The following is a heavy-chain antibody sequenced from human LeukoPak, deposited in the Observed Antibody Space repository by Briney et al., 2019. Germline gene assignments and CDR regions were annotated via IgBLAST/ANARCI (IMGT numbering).Heavy chain of an antibody. V-gene: IGHV3-7*01. CDR1: GFRFSSYW. D-gene: IGHD4/OR15-4a*01. Sequence: GGSLLLSCVTSGFRFSSYWMTWVRQAPGKGLEWVANIKLDGSEKYYGDAVKGRFTISRDNAKKALYLEMSRLGAEDTAVYYCARVNREDYLKDYHYDLWGQGTLVTVTS. J-gene: IGHJ4*02. CDR2: IKLDGSEK. CDR3: ARVNREDYLKDYHYDL.